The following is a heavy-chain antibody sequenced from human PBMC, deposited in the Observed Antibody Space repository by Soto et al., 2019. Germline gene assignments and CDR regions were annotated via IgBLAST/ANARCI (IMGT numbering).Heavy chain of an antibody. V-gene: IGHV3-23*01. CDR1: GFTFSSYA. J-gene: IGHJ6*02. CDR3: SGECSSTSCYNNYYYGMDV. D-gene: IGHD2-2*02. Sequence: GGSLRLSCAASGFTFSSYAMSWVRQAPGKGLEWVSAISGSGGSTYYADSVKGRFTISRDNSKTTLYLQMNSLRAEDTAVYYCSGECSSTSCYNNYYYGMDVWGQGTTVTVSS. CDR2: ISGSGGST.